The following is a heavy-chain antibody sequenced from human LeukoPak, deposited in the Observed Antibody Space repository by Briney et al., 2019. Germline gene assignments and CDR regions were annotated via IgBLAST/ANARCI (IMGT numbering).Heavy chain of an antibody. V-gene: IGHV4-59*08. Sequence: SETLSLTWTVSGXSISSYYGSWIRQPPGKGLEWIGYFYYSGSTNYNPSLQSRVTISVDTSKTQFSLKLSSVTAADTAVYYCARHPPRITIFGVATPDWYFDLWGRGTLVTVSS. CDR1: GXSISSYY. CDR2: FYYSGST. J-gene: IGHJ2*01. D-gene: IGHD3-3*01. CDR3: ARHPPRITIFGVATPDWYFDL.